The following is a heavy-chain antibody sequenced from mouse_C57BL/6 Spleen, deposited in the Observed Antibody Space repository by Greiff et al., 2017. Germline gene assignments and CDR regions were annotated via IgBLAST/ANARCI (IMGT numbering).Heavy chain of an antibody. Sequence: VQLQQSGPGLVKPSQSLSLTCSVTGYSITSGYYWNWIRQFPGNKLEWMGYISYDGSNNYNPSLKNRISITRDTSKNQFFLKLNSVTTEDTATYYCAREATVVARWGQGTLVTVSA. CDR2: ISYDGSN. V-gene: IGHV3-6*01. CDR1: GYSITSGYY. D-gene: IGHD1-1*01. J-gene: IGHJ3*02. CDR3: AREATVVAR.